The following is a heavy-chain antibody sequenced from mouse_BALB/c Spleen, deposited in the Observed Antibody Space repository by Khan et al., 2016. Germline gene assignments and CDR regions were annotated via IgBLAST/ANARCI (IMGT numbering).Heavy chain of an antibody. CDR2: ISYSGST. CDR3: ATTTVVATKYFDV. J-gene: IGHJ1*01. CDR1: GYSITSDYA. V-gene: IGHV3-2*02. Sequence: VQLQESGPGLVKPSQSLSLTCTVTGYSITSDYAWNWIRQFPGNKLEWMGYISYSGSTSYNPSLKSRISITRDTSKNQFFLQLNSVTTEYTATYYCATTTVVATKYFDVWGAGTTVTVSS. D-gene: IGHD1-1*01.